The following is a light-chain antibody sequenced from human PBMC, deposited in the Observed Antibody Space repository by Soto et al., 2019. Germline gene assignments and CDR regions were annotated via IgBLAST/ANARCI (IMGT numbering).Light chain of an antibody. J-gene: IGKJ2*01. CDR2: GAS. CDR1: QSGSSNY. Sequence: VLTQSPGTLSLSPRERATLSCRASQSGSSNYLVWYQQNPGQSPSLLIYGASSKANGIPDRFSGSESVTDFTLTISRLEPEDFAVYSCHQYGSSPVYTFSQRTTLEIK. V-gene: IGKV3-20*01. CDR3: HQYGSSPVYT.